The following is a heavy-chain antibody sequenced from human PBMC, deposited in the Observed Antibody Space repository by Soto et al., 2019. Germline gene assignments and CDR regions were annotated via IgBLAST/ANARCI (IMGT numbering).Heavy chain of an antibody. CDR1: GYTFTGYY. CDR3: ARADYYDSSGPRDF. CDR2: INPNSGGT. Sequence: ASVKVSCKASGYTFTGYYMHWVRQAPRQGLEWMGWINPNSGGTNYAQKFQGRVTMTRDTSISTAYMELSRLRSDDTAVYYCARADYYDSSGPRDFWGQGTLVTVSS. V-gene: IGHV1-2*02. D-gene: IGHD3-22*01. J-gene: IGHJ4*02.